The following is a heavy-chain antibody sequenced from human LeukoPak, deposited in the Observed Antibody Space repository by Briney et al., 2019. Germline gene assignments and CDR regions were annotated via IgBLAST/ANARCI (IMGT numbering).Heavy chain of an antibody. Sequence: SQTLSLTCTVSGGSISSGGYYWSWIRQHPGKGLEWIGYIYYSGSTYYNPSLKSRVTISVDTSKNQFSLKLSSVTAADTAVYYCARHQIPALDAFDIWGQGTMVTVSS. J-gene: IGHJ3*02. CDR2: IYYSGST. CDR1: GGSISSGGYY. D-gene: IGHD2-2*01. CDR3: ARHQIPALDAFDI. V-gene: IGHV4-31*03.